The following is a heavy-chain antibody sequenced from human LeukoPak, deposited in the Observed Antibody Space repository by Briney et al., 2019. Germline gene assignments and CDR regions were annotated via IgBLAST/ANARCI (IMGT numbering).Heavy chain of an antibody. V-gene: IGHV4-30-4*08. CDR2: IYYSGST. D-gene: IGHD3-22*01. CDR3: AREGEDYYDSSGYYLGRAAFDI. Sequence: SQTLSLTCTVSGGSISSGDYYWSWIRQPPGKGLEWIGYIYYSGSTYYNPSLKSRVTISVDTSKNQFSLKLSSVTAADTAVYYCAREGEDYYDSSGYYLGRAAFDIWGQGAMVTVSS. J-gene: IGHJ3*02. CDR1: GGSISSGDYY.